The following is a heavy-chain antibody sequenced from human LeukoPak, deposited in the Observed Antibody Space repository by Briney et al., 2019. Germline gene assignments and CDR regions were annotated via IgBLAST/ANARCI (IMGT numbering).Heavy chain of an antibody. D-gene: IGHD1-20*01. Sequence: ASVKVSCKVSGYTLTGLSMHWVRQAPGKGLEWMGGFDPEDGETIYAQKFQGRVIMTEDTSTDTAYMELSSLRSEDTAVYYCATDITGIYGAFDIWGQGTMVTVSS. CDR3: ATDITGIYGAFDI. CDR2: FDPEDGET. CDR1: GYTLTGLS. J-gene: IGHJ3*02. V-gene: IGHV1-24*01.